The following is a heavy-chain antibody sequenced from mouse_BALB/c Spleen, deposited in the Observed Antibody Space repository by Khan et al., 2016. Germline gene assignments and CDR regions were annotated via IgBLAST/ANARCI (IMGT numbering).Heavy chain of an antibody. Sequence: QIQLVQSGPELKKPGETVKISCKASGYTFTNYGMNWVKQTPETGLKWMGCTNPYTGEPTYADDFKGRFAFSLETSATTAYLQINSLKNADTATYFCARSSYYGYYYAMDYWGQGTSVTVSS. CDR2: TNPYTGEP. J-gene: IGHJ4*01. CDR3: ARSSYYGYYYAMDY. V-gene: IGHV9-3-1*01. D-gene: IGHD1-2*01. CDR1: GYTFTNYG.